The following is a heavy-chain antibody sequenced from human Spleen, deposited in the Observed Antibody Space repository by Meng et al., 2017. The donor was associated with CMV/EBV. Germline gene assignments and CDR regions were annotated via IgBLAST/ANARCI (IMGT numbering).Heavy chain of an antibody. CDR2: ISHTGGT. J-gene: IGHJ6*02. CDR1: GGSFSGYY. D-gene: IGHD3-3*01. CDR3: ARTQRGSEWRTSYYYYYGMDV. Sequence: GSLRLSCAVYGGSFSGYYWSWIRQPPGKGLEWIGEISHTGGTNYNPSLKSRVTISVDPSKNQFSLRLSSVTAADTSVYYCARTQRGSEWRTSYYYYYGMDVWGQGTTVTVSS. V-gene: IGHV4-34*01.